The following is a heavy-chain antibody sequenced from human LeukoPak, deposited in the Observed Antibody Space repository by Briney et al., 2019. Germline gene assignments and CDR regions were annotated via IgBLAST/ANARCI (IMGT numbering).Heavy chain of an antibody. Sequence: GGSLRLSCAASGFTFSSYAMSWVRQAPGKGLEWVATISGGSVTTYYADSVKGRFTISSDNSKNTLYLQMNSLRAEDTAVYYCAKDYRYYFDSWGQGTLVTVSS. CDR3: AKDYRYYFDS. V-gene: IGHV3-23*01. D-gene: IGHD1-26*01. J-gene: IGHJ4*02. CDR2: ISGGSVTT. CDR1: GFTFSSYA.